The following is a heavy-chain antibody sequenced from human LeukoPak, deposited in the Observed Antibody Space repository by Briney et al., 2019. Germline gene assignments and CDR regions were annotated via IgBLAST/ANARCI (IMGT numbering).Heavy chain of an antibody. CDR2: ISPSDGKT. Sequence: GASVKVSCKASGYTFTGYGISWVRQAPGQGLEWVGWISPSDGKTNYAQNLQGRVTMTTDTSTSTAYMEMRSLRSDDTAVYYCARGTFGYNYGPHDYWGQGTLVTVSS. CDR1: GYTFTGYG. V-gene: IGHV1-18*01. J-gene: IGHJ4*02. D-gene: IGHD5-24*01. CDR3: ARGTFGYNYGPHDY.